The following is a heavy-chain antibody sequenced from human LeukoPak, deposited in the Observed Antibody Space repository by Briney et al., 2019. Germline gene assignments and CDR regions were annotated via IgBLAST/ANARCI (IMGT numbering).Heavy chain of an antibody. CDR3: ARDDAFRGVAMDV. V-gene: IGHV3-74*01. CDR1: GFTFSGYW. CDR2: LNTDGSST. D-gene: IGHD3-16*01. Sequence: GGSLRLSCAASGFTFSGYWMHWVRQVPGKGLVWVSRLNTDGSSTSYADSGKGRFTISRNNAKNTLYLQMNSLRAEDTAVYYCARDDAFRGVAMDVWGQGTTVTVSS. J-gene: IGHJ6*01.